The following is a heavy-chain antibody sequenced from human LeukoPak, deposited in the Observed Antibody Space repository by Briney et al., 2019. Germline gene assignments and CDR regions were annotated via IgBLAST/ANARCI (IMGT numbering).Heavy chain of an antibody. J-gene: IGHJ4*02. CDR1: GVSISSGSYY. Sequence: SETLSLTCTVSGVSISSGSYYWRWIRQPAGKGLEWIGRIYTSGSTNYNPSLKSRVTISVDTSKNQFSLKLSSVTAADTAVYYCARTSYYYDSSGYYYYFDYWGQGTLVTVSS. CDR3: ARTSYYYDSSGYYYYFDY. D-gene: IGHD3-22*01. V-gene: IGHV4-61*02. CDR2: IYTSGST.